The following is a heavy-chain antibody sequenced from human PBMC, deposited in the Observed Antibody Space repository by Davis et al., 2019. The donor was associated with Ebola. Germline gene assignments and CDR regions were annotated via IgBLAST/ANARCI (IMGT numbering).Heavy chain of an antibody. J-gene: IGHJ6*02. V-gene: IGHV2-70*01. CDR3: ARIRRNYYFGMDV. Sequence: SGPTLVKPTQTLTLTCTVSGFSLSPSGVCVSWIRQTPGKALEWLAFIDWDDDKYYNASLETRLTISKDTSKNQVVLTLTNVDPADTATYHCARIRRNYYFGMDVWGQGTTVTVSS. CDR2: IDWDDDK. CDR1: GFSLSPSGVC. D-gene: IGHD3-10*01.